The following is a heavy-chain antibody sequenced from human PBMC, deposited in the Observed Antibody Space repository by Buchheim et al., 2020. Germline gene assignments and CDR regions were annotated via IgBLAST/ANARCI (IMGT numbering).Heavy chain of an antibody. CDR2: ISSGGGTI. CDR3: ARGDLSKSDY. D-gene: IGHD1-26*01. CDR1: GFTFSGHH. J-gene: IGHJ4*02. V-gene: IGHV3-48*01. Sequence: EVQLVESGGGLVQPGGSLRLSCAASGFTFSGHHMNWVRQAPGKGLQWVSYISSGGGTIYYADSVQGRFTISRDNARNSLYLQMNSLRADDTAVYYCARGDLSKSDYWGQGTL.